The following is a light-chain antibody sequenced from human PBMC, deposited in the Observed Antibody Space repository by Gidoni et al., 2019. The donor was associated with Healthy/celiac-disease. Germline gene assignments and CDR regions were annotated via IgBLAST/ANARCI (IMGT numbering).Light chain of an antibody. V-gene: IGLV1-44*01. CDR1: SSNIGSNT. CDR3: AAWDDSLNGYWV. CDR2: SSN. Sequence: QSVLTQPPSPSGTPGQRVPISCSGSSSNIGSNTVNWYHQLPGTAPKLLIYSSNQQPSGFHDRLSGSKSGTSASLAISGLQSEDEADYYCAAWDDSLNGYWVLGGGTKLTVL. J-gene: IGLJ3*02.